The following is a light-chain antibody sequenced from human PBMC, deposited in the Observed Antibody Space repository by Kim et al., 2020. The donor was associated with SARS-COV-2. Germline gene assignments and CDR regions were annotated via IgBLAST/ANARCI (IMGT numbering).Light chain of an antibody. CDR3: NSRDSGGNHAL. J-gene: IGLJ2*01. CDR1: SIRSYN. Sequence: ALGQTVRITCQGDSIRSYNAIWYQQKPGQATVLVIYGKNNRPSEIPDRFSGSSSENTASLTITGAQAEDEADYYCNSRDSGGNHALFGGGTQLTVL. V-gene: IGLV3-19*01. CDR2: GKN.